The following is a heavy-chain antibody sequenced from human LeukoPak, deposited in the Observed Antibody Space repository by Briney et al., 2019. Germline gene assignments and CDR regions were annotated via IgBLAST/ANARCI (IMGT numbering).Heavy chain of an antibody. J-gene: IGHJ3*02. CDR3: ARELLWFGELFPAFDI. V-gene: IGHV3-7*01. CDR2: IKDDGSGK. D-gene: IGHD3-10*01. CDR1: GFTFSNYW. Sequence: GGSLRLSCAASGFTFSNYWTSWVRQAPGKGLEWVANIKDDGSGKYYVDSLKGRFTISRDNAKNSLYLQMNSLRAEDTAVYYCARELLWFGELFPAFDIWGQGTMVTVSS.